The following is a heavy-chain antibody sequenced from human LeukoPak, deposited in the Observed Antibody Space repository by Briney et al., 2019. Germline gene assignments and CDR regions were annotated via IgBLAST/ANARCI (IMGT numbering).Heavy chain of an antibody. J-gene: IGHJ4*02. CDR1: GYTLTDFY. V-gene: IGHV1-2*02. CDR3: ARPRYNWNDAPFDY. D-gene: IGHD1-1*01. CDR2: INPNSGGT. Sequence: ASVKVSCKASGYTLTDFYMHWVRQAPGQGLEWMGWINPNSGGTHYAQKFQGRVTMTRDTSTSTAYMELKRLKSDDTAVYYCARPRYNWNDAPFDYWGQGSLVTVSS.